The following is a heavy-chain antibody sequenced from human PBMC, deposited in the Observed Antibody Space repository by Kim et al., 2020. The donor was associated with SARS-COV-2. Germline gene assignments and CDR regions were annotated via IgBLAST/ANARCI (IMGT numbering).Heavy chain of an antibody. J-gene: IGHJ3*02. CDR1: GFTFSSYA. CDR2: ISGSGGST. Sequence: GGSLRLSCAASGFTFSSYAMSWVRQAPGKGLEWVSAISGSGGSTYYADSVKGRFTISRDNSKNTLYLQMNSLRAEDTAVYYCAKESPHYYGSGRYGAFDIWGQGTMVTVSS. D-gene: IGHD3-10*01. V-gene: IGHV3-23*01. CDR3: AKESPHYYGSGRYGAFDI.